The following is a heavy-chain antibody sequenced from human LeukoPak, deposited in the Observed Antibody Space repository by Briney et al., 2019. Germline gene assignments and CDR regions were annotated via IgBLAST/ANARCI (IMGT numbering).Heavy chain of an antibody. J-gene: IGHJ4*02. Sequence: GESLKISCKGSGYSFTSYWTGWVRQMPGKGLEWMGIIYPGDSDTRYSPSFQGQVTISADKSISTAYLQWSSLKASDTAMYYCARQAYTHPADFDYWGQGTLVTVSS. CDR3: ARQAYTHPADFDY. V-gene: IGHV5-51*01. CDR2: IYPGDSDT. CDR1: GYSFTSYW. D-gene: IGHD1-14*01.